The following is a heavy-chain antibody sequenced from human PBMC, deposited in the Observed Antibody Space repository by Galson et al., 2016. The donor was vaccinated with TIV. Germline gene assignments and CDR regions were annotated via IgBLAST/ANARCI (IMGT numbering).Heavy chain of an antibody. CDR3: SRGNWNYGMGGAMDV. CDR2: TYYTSKWXX. Sequence: CAISGDSVSGHTAAWNWVRQSPSRGLEWLGRTYYTSKWXXDYAVSVKGRIIIRPDQSMSQVSLQLSSVIPDDTAVYYCSRGNWNYGMGGAMDVWGRGTAVTVSS. J-gene: IGHJ6*02. D-gene: IGHD1-7*01. CDR1: GDSVSGHTAA. V-gene: IGHV6-1*01.